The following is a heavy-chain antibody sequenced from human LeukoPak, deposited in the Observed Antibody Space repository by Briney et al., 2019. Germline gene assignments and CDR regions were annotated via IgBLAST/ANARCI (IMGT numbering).Heavy chain of an antibody. Sequence: PSGTLSLTCAVSGGSISSSNWWSWVRQPPGKGLEWIGEIYHSGSTNYNPSLKSRVTILVDTSKNQFSLKLSSVTDADTAVYYCARVRRSLNWFDSWGQGTLVTVSS. J-gene: IGHJ5*01. D-gene: IGHD3-3*01. V-gene: IGHV4-4*02. CDR3: ARVRRSLNWFDS. CDR2: IYHSGST. CDR1: GGSISSSNW.